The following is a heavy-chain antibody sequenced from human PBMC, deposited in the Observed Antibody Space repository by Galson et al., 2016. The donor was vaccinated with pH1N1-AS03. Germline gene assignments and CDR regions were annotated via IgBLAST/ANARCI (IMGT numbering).Heavy chain of an antibody. V-gene: IGHV4-4*02. J-gene: IGHJ3*01. Sequence: TLSLTCAVSGGSISSSDWWSWVRQPPGKGLEWIGEVYHTGSTNYNPSLKSRVIISVDKSKNQFSLKLNSVTAADTAVYYCAAGRTNAFDFWGQGTKVTVSS. CDR2: VYHTGST. D-gene: IGHD1-14*01. CDR3: AAGRTNAFDF. CDR1: GGSISSSDW.